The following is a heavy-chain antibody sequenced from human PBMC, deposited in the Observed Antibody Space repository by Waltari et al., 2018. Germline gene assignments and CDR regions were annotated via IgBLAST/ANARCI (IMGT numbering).Heavy chain of an antibody. Sequence: EVHLVESGGGLVQPGGSLRLACAASGVPLSRSWIHWVRQSPGKGLMWVSRINNDGSSTVYADSVKGRFTISRDDAKNTVSLQMNNLSAEDTALYYCARAGLLGAFDVWGQGTMVTVSS. CDR1: GVPLSRSW. CDR3: ARAGLLGAFDV. CDR2: INNDGSST. V-gene: IGHV3-74*03. J-gene: IGHJ3*01. D-gene: IGHD2-15*01.